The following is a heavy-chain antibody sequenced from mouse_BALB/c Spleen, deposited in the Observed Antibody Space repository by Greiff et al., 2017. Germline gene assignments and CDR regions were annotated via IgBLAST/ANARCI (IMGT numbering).Heavy chain of an antibody. Sequence: QVQLQQSGPQLVRPGASVKISCKASGYSFTSYWMHWVKQRPGQGLEWIGMIDPSDSETRLNQKFKDKATLTVDKSSSTAYMQLSSPTSEDSAVYYCAREGTGTPFDYWGQGTTLTVSS. CDR1: GYSFTSYW. CDR3: AREGTGTPFDY. V-gene: IGHV1S127*01. J-gene: IGHJ2*01. CDR2: IDPSDSET. D-gene: IGHD4-1*01.